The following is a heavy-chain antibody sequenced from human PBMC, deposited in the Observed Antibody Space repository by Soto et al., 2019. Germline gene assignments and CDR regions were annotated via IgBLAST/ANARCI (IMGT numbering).Heavy chain of an antibody. CDR3: AKSAPLYCTSTSCFTTSYNWFDP. D-gene: IGHD2-2*01. CDR2: INPNSGDT. CDR1: GYTFTGYY. J-gene: IGHJ5*02. Sequence: ASVKVSCKASGYTFTGYYVHWVRQAPGQGLEWMGWINPNSGDTNSAQKFQGRVTLTRDTSISTAYMELRRLRSDDTAVYYCAKSAPLYCTSTSCFTTSYNWFDPCGQGTLVTVSS. V-gene: IGHV1-2*02.